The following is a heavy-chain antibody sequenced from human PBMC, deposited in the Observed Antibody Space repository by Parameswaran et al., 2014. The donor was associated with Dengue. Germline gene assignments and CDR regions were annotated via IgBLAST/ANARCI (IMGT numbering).Heavy chain of an antibody. D-gene: IGHD3-22*01. J-gene: IGHJ3*01. CDR3: TTPYYYDSSTSEGT. Sequence: WIRQPPGKGLEWVGRIKSKTDGGTTDYAAPVKGRFTISRDDSKNTLYLQMNSLKTEDTAVYYCTTPYYYDSSTSEGTWGQGTMVTVSS. V-gene: IGHV3-15*01. CDR2: IKSKTDGGTT.